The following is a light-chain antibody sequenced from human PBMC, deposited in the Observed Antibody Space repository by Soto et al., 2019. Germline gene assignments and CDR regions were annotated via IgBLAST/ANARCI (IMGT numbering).Light chain of an antibody. Sequence: QSMLAQPPSVSGAPGQRVTISCTGSSSNIGAGYDVHWYQQLPGTAPKLLIYRNTNRPSGVPDRFSGSKSGTSASLAITGLQAEDEADYYWQSCDSSLSGSGVFGTGTKVTVL. V-gene: IGLV1-40*01. CDR2: RNT. CDR1: SSNIGAGYD. CDR3: QSCDSSLSGSGV. J-gene: IGLJ1*01.